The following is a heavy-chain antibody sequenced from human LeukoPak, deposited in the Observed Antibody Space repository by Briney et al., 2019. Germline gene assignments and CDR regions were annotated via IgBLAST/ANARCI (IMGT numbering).Heavy chain of an antibody. CDR2: INHSGST. V-gene: IGHV4-34*01. Sequence: SETLSLTCAVYGGSFSGYYWSWIRQPPGKGLEWIGEINHSGSTNYNPSLKSRVTISVDTSKNQFSLKLSSVTAADTAVYYCARAVAVAGKAKYYFDYWGQGTLVTVSS. D-gene: IGHD6-19*01. CDR3: ARAVAVAGKAKYYFDY. J-gene: IGHJ4*02. CDR1: GGSFSGYY.